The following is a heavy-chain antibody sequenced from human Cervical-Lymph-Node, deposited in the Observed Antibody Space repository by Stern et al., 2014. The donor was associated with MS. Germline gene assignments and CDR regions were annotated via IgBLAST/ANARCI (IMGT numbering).Heavy chain of an antibody. J-gene: IGHJ4*02. CDR1: GFTFDSYS. Sequence: EVQLVESGGGLVQPGGSLRLSCAASGFTFDSYSMHWVRQVPGKGLVWVSRINTDGSSPRYADSVKDRFTITIDNAKNMLYLEMNSLRAEDTAVYYCSGSNWYFFDYWGQGTLVTVSS. V-gene: IGHV3-74*02. CDR2: INTDGSSP. CDR3: SGSNWYFFDY. D-gene: IGHD6-13*01.